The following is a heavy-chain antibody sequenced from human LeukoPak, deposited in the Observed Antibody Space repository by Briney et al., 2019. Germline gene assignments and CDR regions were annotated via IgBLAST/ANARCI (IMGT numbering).Heavy chain of an antibody. Sequence: ASVKVSCKVSGYTLTELSMHWVRQGPGKGLEWMGGFDPEDDDAIYAQKFQGRVTLTEDTSTDTVYMELSSLRSEDTAVYYCATELTYYYGSGRGDGASDIWGQGTMVTVSS. D-gene: IGHD3-10*01. V-gene: IGHV1-24*01. CDR1: GYTLTELS. J-gene: IGHJ3*02. CDR2: FDPEDDDA. CDR3: ATELTYYYGSGRGDGASDI.